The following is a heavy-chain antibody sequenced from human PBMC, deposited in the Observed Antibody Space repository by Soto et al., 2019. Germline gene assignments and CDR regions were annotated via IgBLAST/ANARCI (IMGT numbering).Heavy chain of an antibody. J-gene: IGHJ6*02. CDR3: AREGEPYYYDSSGYYHYYYYGMDV. Sequence: PGGSLRLSCAASGFTFSSYGMHWVRQAPGKGLEWVAVIWYDGSNKYYADSVKGRFTISRDNSKNTLYLQMNSLRAEDTAVYYCAREGEPYYYDSSGYYHYYYYGMDVWGQGTTVTVYS. V-gene: IGHV3-33*01. CDR1: GFTFSSYG. CDR2: IWYDGSNK. D-gene: IGHD3-22*01.